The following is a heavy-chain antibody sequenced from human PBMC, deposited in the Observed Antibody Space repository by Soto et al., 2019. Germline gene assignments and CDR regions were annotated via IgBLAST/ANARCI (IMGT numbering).Heavy chain of an antibody. D-gene: IGHD1-26*01. CDR2: ISSDGSST. CDR1: GITLSGYW. Sequence: GGSLRLSCAASGITLSGYWMHWVRQAPGKGLVWIARISSDGSSTSFAAPVKGRFTISRDNAKNMLYLQMNSLVAEDTAVYYCARGATTTTGSWLWGQGTLVTVSS. CDR3: ARGATTTTGSWL. J-gene: IGHJ4*02. V-gene: IGHV3-74*01.